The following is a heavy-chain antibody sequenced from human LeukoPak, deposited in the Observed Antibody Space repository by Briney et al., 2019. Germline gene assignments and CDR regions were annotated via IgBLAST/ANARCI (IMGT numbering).Heavy chain of an antibody. CDR1: GYSFTSYW. V-gene: IGHV5-10-1*01. Sequence: GESLKISCKGSGYSFTSYWISWVRQLPGKGLEWMGRTDPSDSYTNYSPSFQGHVTISADKSISTAYLQWSSLKASDTAMYYCATTDILTGYYYYYYGMDVWGKGTTVTVSS. D-gene: IGHD3-9*01. CDR2: TDPSDSYT. J-gene: IGHJ6*04. CDR3: ATTDILTGYYYYYYGMDV.